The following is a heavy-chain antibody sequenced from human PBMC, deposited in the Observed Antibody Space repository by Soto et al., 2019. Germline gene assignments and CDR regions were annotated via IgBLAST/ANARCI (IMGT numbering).Heavy chain of an antibody. CDR2: ISYDGSNK. CDR1: GFTFSSYA. Sequence: QVQLVESGGGVVQPGRSLRLSCAASGFTFSSYAMHWVRQAPGKGLEWVAVISYDGSNKYYADSVKGRFTISRDNSKNTLYLQMNRLRAEDTAVYYCAREKRVVAATRVYYYYYGLDVWGQGTTVTVSS. D-gene: IGHD2-15*01. CDR3: AREKRVVAATRVYYYYYGLDV. V-gene: IGHV3-30-3*01. J-gene: IGHJ6*02.